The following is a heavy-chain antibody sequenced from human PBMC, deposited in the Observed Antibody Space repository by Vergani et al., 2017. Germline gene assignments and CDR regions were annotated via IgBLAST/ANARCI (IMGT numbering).Heavy chain of an antibody. CDR3: ARSSPRYCSSTSCYDY. V-gene: IGHV4-39*07. J-gene: IGHJ4*02. Sequence: QLQLQESGPGLVKPSETLSLTCTVSGGSISSSSYYWGWIRQPPGKGLEWIGSIYYSGSTNYNPSLKSRVTISVDTSKNQFSLKLSSVTAADTAVYCCARSSPRYCSSTSCYDYWGQGTLVTVSS. D-gene: IGHD2-2*01. CDR1: GGSISSSSYY. CDR2: IYYSGST.